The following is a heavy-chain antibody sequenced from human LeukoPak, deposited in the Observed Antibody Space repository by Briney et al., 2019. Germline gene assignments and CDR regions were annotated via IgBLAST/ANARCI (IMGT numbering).Heavy chain of an antibody. J-gene: IGHJ3*02. D-gene: IGHD1-26*01. CDR3: ARDILHSRSPTPPFDI. Sequence: SETLSLTCTVSGGSISNYYWSWIRQPPGKGLEWIGYISYGGNTNFNPSLKSRVTISVDTSMSQFSLKLRSVTAADTAVYYCARDILHSRSPTPPFDIWGQGTMVTVSS. CDR2: ISYGGNT. CDR1: GGSISNYY. V-gene: IGHV4-59*12.